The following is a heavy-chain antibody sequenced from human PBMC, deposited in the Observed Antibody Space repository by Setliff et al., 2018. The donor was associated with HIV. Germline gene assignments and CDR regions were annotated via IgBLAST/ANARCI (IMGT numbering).Heavy chain of an antibody. CDR2: ISPDIGDT. CDR3: ARGADHFDTSGYYSFFGP. V-gene: IGHV1-2*06. Sequence: ASVKVSCKASGYTFNDNYIHWVRQAPGQGLEWMGQISPDIGDTNYAQMFHGRVTMTRDTSISTAYMELSSLKSDDTAVYYCARGADHFDTSGYYSFFGPWGQGTLVTVSS. CDR1: GYTFNDNY. J-gene: IGHJ5*02. D-gene: IGHD3-22*01.